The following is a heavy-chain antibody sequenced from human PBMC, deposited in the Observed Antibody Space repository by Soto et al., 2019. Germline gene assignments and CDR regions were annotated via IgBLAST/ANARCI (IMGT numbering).Heavy chain of an antibody. D-gene: IGHD2-15*01. J-gene: IGHJ4*02. CDR2: IYYSGST. CDR3: ARKRIAVVAAPAVDY. Sequence: SETLSLTCTVSGGSISSSSYYWGWIRQPPGKGLEWIGSIYYSGSTYYNPSLKSRVTISVDTSKNQFSLKLSSVTAADTAVYYCARKRIAVVAAPAVDYWGQGTLVTVSS. CDR1: GGSISSSSYY. V-gene: IGHV4-39*01.